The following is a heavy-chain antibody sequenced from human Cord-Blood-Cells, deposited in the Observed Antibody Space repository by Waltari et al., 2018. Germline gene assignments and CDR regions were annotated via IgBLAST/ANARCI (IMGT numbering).Heavy chain of an antibody. CDR2: ISSSSSYI. Sequence: EVQLVESGGGLVKPGGSLRLSCAASGFTFRRHSMNWDRQAQRKGPDWVSPISSSSSYIYYADSVKGRFTISRDNAKNSLYLQMNSLRAEDTAVYYCARDRAVDCSGGSCYLKYAFDIWGQGTMVTVSS. CDR3: ARDRAVDCSGGSCYLKYAFDI. V-gene: IGHV3-21*01. J-gene: IGHJ3*02. CDR1: GFTFRRHS. D-gene: IGHD2-15*01.